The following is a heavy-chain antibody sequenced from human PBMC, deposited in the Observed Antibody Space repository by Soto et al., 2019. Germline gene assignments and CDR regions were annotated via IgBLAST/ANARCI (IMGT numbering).Heavy chain of an antibody. D-gene: IGHD3-10*01. CDR2: ICYSGST. V-gene: IGHV4-59*01. J-gene: IGHJ6*03. CDR3: ARSPWDYYGSGSYPHYYYYMDV. Sequence: SETLSLTCTVSGGSISSYYWSWIRQPPGKGLEWIGYICYSGSTNYNPSLKSRVTISVDTSKNQFSLKLSSVTAADTAVYYCARSPWDYYGSGSYPHYYYYMDVWGKGTTVTVSS. CDR1: GGSISSYY.